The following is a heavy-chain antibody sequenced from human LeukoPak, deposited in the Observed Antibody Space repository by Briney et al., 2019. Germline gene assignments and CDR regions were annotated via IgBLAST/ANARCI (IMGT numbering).Heavy chain of an antibody. CDR1: GGSISSYY. J-gene: IGHJ4*02. D-gene: IGHD3-10*01. CDR3: ARDEESSGSYYEL. CDR2: IYYSGST. V-gene: IGHV4-59*01. Sequence: SETLSLTCTVSGGSISSYYWSWIRQPPGKGLEWIGYIYYSGSTNYNPSLKSRVTISVDTSKNQFSLKLSSVTAADTAVYYCARDEESSGSYYELWGQGTLVTVSS.